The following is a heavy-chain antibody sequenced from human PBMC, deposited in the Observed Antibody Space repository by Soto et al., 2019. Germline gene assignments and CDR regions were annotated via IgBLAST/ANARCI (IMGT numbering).Heavy chain of an antibody. CDR2: ISHSGTT. D-gene: IGHD4-17*01. CDR3: ARVTMVIRDSDYFGVDV. Sequence: PSETLSLTCLVSGFPISSTYSWGWIRQPPGKGLEWIGSISHSGTTSYSPSLTSRVSISVDTSKNQVSLKLTSVTAADTAVYFCARVTMVIRDSDYFGVDVWGHGTTVTVSS. V-gene: IGHV4-38-2*01. CDR1: GFPISSTYS. J-gene: IGHJ6*02.